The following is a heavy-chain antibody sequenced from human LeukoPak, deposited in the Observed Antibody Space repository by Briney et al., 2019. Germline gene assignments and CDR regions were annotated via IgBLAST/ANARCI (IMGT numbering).Heavy chain of an antibody. CDR2: ISTYNGDT. CDR1: GYTFNTYG. D-gene: IGHD6-25*01. V-gene: IGHV1-18*01. CDR3: LRDAQRPRLTPDY. Sequence: ASVKVSCKASGYTFNTYGISWVRQAPGQGLEWMGWISTYNGDTRYVQNLQGRVTMTTDTSTSTAYMELMSLRSDDTAVYYCLRDAQRPRLTPDYWGQGTLVTVSS. J-gene: IGHJ4*02.